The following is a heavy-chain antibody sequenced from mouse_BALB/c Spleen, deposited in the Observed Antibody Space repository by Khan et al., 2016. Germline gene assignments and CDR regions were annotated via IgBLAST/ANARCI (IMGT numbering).Heavy chain of an antibody. Sequence: EVKLEESGGGLVQPGGSMKLSCVASGVTFSNYWMNWVRQSPEKGLEWVAEIRLKSNNYATHYAESVKGRFTISRDDSKSSVYLQMNNLRAEDTGIYYCTRQGRYDDYYAMDYWGQGTSVTVSS. D-gene: IGHD2-14*01. V-gene: IGHV6-6*02. J-gene: IGHJ4*01. CDR2: IRLKSNNYAT. CDR3: TRQGRYDDYYAMDY. CDR1: GVTFSNYW.